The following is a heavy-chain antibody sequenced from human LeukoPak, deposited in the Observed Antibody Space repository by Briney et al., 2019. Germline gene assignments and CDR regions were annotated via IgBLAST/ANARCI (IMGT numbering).Heavy chain of an antibody. CDR1: GGTFSSYA. CDR3: ATCDRVGATNTNIIDTKYYFDY. CDR2: IIPIFGTA. V-gene: IGHV1-69*05. J-gene: IGHJ4*02. D-gene: IGHD1-26*01. Sequence: SVKVPCKASGGTFSSYAISWVRQAPGQGLEWMGGIIPIFGTANYAQKFQGRVTITTDESTSTAYMELSSLRSEDTAVYYCATCDRVGATNTNIIDTKYYFDYWGQGTLVTVSS.